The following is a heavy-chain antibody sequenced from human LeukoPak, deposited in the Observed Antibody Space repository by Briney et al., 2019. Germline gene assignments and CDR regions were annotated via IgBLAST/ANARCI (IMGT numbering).Heavy chain of an antibody. J-gene: IGHJ3*02. V-gene: IGHV4-39*07. CDR3: PGGYSSSWYGGHAFDI. D-gene: IGHD6-13*01. CDR1: GGSISSSSYY. CDR2: IYYSGST. Sequence: PSETLSLTCTVSGGSISSSSYYWGWIRQPPGKGLEWIGSIYYSGSTYYNPSLKSQVTISVDTSKNQFSLKLSSVTAADTAVYYCPGGYSSSWYGGHAFDIWGQGTMVTVSS.